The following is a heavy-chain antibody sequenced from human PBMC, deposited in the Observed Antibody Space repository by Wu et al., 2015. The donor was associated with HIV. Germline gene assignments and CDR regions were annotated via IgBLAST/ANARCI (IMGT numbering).Heavy chain of an antibody. J-gene: IGHJ4*02. CDR1: GGTFSSFA. V-gene: IGHV1-69*05. D-gene: IGHD3-10*01. Sequence: QVQLVQSGAEVKKPGSSVRVSCKASGGTFSSFAVSWVRQAPGQGLEWMGGIIPPFGTPNYAQKFQGRVTITTDESTATVYMELSSLRFDDTAVYYCARDRFYGSGSYLYWGQGTLLTVSS. CDR3: ARDRFYGSGSYLY. CDR2: IIPPFGTP.